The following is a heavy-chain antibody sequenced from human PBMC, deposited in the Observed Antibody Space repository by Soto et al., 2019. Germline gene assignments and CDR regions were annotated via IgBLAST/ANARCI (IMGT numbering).Heavy chain of an antibody. Sequence: EVQLVESGGGLVQPGGSLRLSCAASGFTFSSYWMHWVHQAPGKGLVWVSRINSDGSSTSYADSVKGRFTISRDNAKNTLYLQMNSLRAEDTAVYYCARGGAYCGGDCRDYYYYYYMDVWGKGTTVTVSS. CDR1: GFTFSSYW. CDR3: ARGGAYCGGDCRDYYYYYYMDV. J-gene: IGHJ6*03. V-gene: IGHV3-74*01. D-gene: IGHD2-21*01. CDR2: INSDGSST.